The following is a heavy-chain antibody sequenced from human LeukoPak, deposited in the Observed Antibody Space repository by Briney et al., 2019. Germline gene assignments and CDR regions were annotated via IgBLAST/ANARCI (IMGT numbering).Heavy chain of an antibody. Sequence: SVKVSCKASGGTSSSYAISWVRQAPGQGLEWMGGIIPIFGTANYAQKFQGRVTITADESTSTAYMELSSLRSEDTAVYYCARETADNYGGNRNFDYWGQGTLVTVSS. CDR1: GGTSSSYA. CDR3: ARETADNYGGNRNFDY. V-gene: IGHV1-69*13. J-gene: IGHJ4*02. CDR2: IIPIFGTA. D-gene: IGHD4-23*01.